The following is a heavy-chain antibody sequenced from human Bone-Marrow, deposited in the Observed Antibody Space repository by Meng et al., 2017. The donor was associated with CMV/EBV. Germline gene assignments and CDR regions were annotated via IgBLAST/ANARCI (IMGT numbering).Heavy chain of an antibody. J-gene: IGHJ4*02. V-gene: IGHV1-69*10. CDR1: GGTFSSYA. Sequence: SSVNVSCKASGGTFSSYAISWVRQAPGQGLEWMGGIIPILGIANYAQKFQGRVTITADKSTSTDYRELNSLRSEDTAVYYWANLIDCSSTSCYFDYWGQGTLVTVSS. CDR3: ANLIDCSSTSCYFDY. D-gene: IGHD2-2*01. CDR2: IIPILGIA.